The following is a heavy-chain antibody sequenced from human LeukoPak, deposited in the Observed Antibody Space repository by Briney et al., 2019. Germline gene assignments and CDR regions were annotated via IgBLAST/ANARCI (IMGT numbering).Heavy chain of an antibody. J-gene: IGHJ6*03. CDR2: ISSSSSYI. CDR1: GFTFSSYS. Sequence: GSLRLSCAASGFTFSSYSMNWVRQAPGKGLEWVSSISSSSSYIYYADSVKGRFTISRDNAKNSLYLQMNSLRAEDTAVYYCARVMATTHTDYYMDVWGKGTTVTVSS. CDR3: ARVMATTHTDYYMDV. V-gene: IGHV3-21*01. D-gene: IGHD5-24*01.